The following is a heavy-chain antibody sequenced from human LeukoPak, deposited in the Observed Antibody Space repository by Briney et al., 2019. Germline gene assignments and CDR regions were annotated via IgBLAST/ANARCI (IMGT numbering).Heavy chain of an antibody. J-gene: IGHJ4*02. CDR3: ARVKSSSVLLDHYFDY. CDR2: INHSGST. V-gene: IGHV4-34*01. CDR1: GGSFSGHY. D-gene: IGHD6-6*01. Sequence: SETLSLTCAVSGGSFSGHYWNWIRQPPGKGLEWIGEINHSGSTNYNPSLKSRVTISVDTSKNQFSLKLSSVTAADTAVYYCARVKSSSVLLDHYFDYWGQGTLVTVSS.